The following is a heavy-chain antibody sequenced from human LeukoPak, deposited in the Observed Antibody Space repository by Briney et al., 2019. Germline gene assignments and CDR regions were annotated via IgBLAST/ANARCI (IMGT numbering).Heavy chain of an antibody. CDR3: AKARYSSSWSPTFDY. J-gene: IGHJ4*02. CDR2: ISSSGGST. V-gene: IGHV3-23*01. CDR1: GFTFSSYA. D-gene: IGHD6-13*01. Sequence: GGSLRLSCAASGFTFSSYAMSWVRQAPGKGLEWVSAISSSGGSTYYADSVKGRFTTSRDNSKNTLYLQMNSLRAEDTAVYYCAKARYSSSWSPTFDYWGQGTLVTVSS.